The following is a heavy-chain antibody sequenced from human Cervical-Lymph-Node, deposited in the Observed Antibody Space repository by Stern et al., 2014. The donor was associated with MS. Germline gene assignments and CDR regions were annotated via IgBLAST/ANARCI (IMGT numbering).Heavy chain of an antibody. Sequence: QGQLVQSGAEVKKPGSSVKVSCKASGGTFTNYAISWVRQAPGQGLEWMGGIIPMFGTTNYAQKFQGRVTITADESTITAYMDLSSLRSEDTAVYYCTSATRTGNYGMDVWGQGTTVTVSS. CDR2: IIPMFGTT. CDR3: TSATRTGNYGMDV. D-gene: IGHD1-1*01. J-gene: IGHJ6*02. V-gene: IGHV1-69*01. CDR1: GGTFTNYA.